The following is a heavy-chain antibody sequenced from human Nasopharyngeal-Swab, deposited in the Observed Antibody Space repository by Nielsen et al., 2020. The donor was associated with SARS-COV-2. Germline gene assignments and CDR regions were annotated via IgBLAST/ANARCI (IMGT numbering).Heavy chain of an antibody. CDR3: ARGFDP. Sequence: GSLRLSCTVSGGSISSYYWSWIRQPPGKGLEWIGYIYYSGSTNCNPSLKSRVTISVDTSKNQFSLKLSSVTAADTAVYYCARGFDPWGQGTLVTVSS. V-gene: IGHV4-59*01. CDR2: IYYSGST. CDR1: GGSISSYY. J-gene: IGHJ5*02.